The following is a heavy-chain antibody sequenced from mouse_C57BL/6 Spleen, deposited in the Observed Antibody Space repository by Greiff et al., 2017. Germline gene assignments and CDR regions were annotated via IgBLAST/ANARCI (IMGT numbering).Heavy chain of an antibody. J-gene: IGHJ2*01. CDR3: SKTITRELASRDY. Sequence: QVQLQQPGPELVKPGASVKMSCKASGYTFTSYWITWVKQRPGQGLEWIGDIYPGSGSTNYNEKFKSKATLTVDTSSSTAYMQLSSLTSEDSAVYYCSKTITRELASRDYWGQGTTRTVSS. D-gene: IGHD1-1*01. CDR2: IYPGSGST. CDR1: GYTFTSYW. V-gene: IGHV1-55*01.